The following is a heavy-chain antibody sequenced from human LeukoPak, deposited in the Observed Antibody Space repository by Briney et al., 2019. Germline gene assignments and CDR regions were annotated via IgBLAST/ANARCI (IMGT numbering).Heavy chain of an antibody. D-gene: IGHD3-22*01. J-gene: IGHJ4*02. CDR1: GFTFSSYA. V-gene: IGHV3-23*01. CDR3: AKDGPYYYDSSGSDY. Sequence: GGSLRLSCAASGFTFSSYAMSWVRPAPGKGLEWVSAISGSGGSTYYADSVKGRSTIFRDNSKNTLFLQMNSLRAEDTAVYYCAKDGPYYYDSSGSDYWGQGTLVTVSS. CDR2: ISGSGGST.